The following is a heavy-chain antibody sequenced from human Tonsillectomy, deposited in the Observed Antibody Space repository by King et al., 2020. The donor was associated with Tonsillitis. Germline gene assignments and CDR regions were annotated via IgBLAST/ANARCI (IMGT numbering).Heavy chain of an antibody. CDR2: IYPDDSDT. Sequence: VQLVESGAEVKKPGESLTISCKASGYNFATYWIGWVRLVPGKGLQWMGVIYPDDSDTKYSPSLQGRVTISADRSISTAYLQWSSLRASDTAMYYCARLWSHVDLESTSPPYHFDYWGQGTLVTVSS. J-gene: IGHJ4*02. CDR3: ARLWSHVDLESTSPPYHFDY. D-gene: IGHD5/OR15-5a*01. CDR1: GYNFATYW. V-gene: IGHV5-51*03.